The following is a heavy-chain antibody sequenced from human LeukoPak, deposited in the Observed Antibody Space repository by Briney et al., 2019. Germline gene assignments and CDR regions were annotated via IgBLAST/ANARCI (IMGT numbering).Heavy chain of an antibody. Sequence: GGSLRLSCAASGFTLSSNYMSWVRQAPGKGLEWVSVIYSGGSTYYADSVKGRFTISRDNSKNTLYLQMNSLRAEDTAAYYCASSSYGDYTFDYWGQGTLVTVSS. CDR3: ASSSYGDYTFDY. CDR1: GFTLSSNY. J-gene: IGHJ4*02. CDR2: IYSGGST. D-gene: IGHD4-17*01. V-gene: IGHV3-53*01.